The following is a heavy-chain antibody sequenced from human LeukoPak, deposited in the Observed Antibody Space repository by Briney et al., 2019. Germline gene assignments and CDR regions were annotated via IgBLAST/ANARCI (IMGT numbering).Heavy chain of an antibody. CDR3: ARSYSSSGDLDY. CDR2: MNPNSGNT. Sequence: GASVKVSCKASGYTFTSYDINWVRQATGQGLEWMGWMNPNSGNTGYAQKFQGRVTMTRNTSISTAYMELSSLRSEDMAVYYCARSYSSSGDLDYWGQGTLVTVSS. V-gene: IGHV1-8*01. D-gene: IGHD6-6*01. J-gene: IGHJ4*02. CDR1: GYTFTSYD.